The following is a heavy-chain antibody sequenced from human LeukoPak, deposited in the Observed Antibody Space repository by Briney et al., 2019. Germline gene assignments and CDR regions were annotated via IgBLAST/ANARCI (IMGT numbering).Heavy chain of an antibody. CDR3: AKAKFVGIAAAGKVNWFDP. D-gene: IGHD6-13*01. Sequence: GGSLRLSCAASGFTFSSYAMSWVRQAPGKGLEWVSAISGSGGSTYYADSVKGRFTISRDNSKNTLYLQMNGLRAEDTAVYYCAKAKFVGIAAAGKVNWFDPWGQGTLVTVSS. CDR1: GFTFSSYA. J-gene: IGHJ5*02. CDR2: ISGSGGST. V-gene: IGHV3-23*01.